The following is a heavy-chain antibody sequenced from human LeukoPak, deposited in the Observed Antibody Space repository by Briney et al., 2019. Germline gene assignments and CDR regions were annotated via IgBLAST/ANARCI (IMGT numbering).Heavy chain of an antibody. Sequence: GGSLRLSCAASGFTFSSYGVHWVRQAPGKGLEWVAVIWYDGSNKYYADSVKGRFTISRDNSKNTLCLQMNSLRAEDTAVYYCAKGDGDYYCYMVVWGKGTTLTLSS. CDR2: IWYDGSNK. CDR3: AKGDGDYYCYMVV. V-gene: IGHV3-33*06. D-gene: IGHD6-6*01. J-gene: IGHJ6*03. CDR1: GFTFSSYG.